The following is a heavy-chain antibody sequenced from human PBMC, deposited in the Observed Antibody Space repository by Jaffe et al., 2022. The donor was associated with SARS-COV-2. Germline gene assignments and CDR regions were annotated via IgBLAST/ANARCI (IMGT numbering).Heavy chain of an antibody. CDR3: ARFRLGQLWRFDY. J-gene: IGHJ4*02. V-gene: IGHV4-61*02. CDR2: IYTSGST. D-gene: IGHD5-18*01. CDR1: GGSISSGSYY. Sequence: QVQLQESGPGLVKPSQTLSLTCTVSGGSISSGSYYWSWIRQPAGKGLEWIGRIYTSGSTNYNPSLKSRVTISVDTSKNQFSLKLSSVTAADTAVYYCARFRLGQLWRFDYWGQGTLVTVSS.